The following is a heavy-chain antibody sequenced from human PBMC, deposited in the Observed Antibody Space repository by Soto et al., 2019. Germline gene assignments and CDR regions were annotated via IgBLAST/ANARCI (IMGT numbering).Heavy chain of an antibody. CDR1: GGSISSYY. J-gene: IGHJ6*03. V-gene: IGHV4-59*01. Sequence: SETLSLTCTVSGGSISSYYWSWIRQPPGKGLEWIGYIYYSGSTNYNPSLKSRVTISVDTSKNQFSLKLSSVTAADTAVYYCARAARRFGELSGASMDVWGKGTTVTVSS. D-gene: IGHD3-10*01. CDR3: ARAARRFGELSGASMDV. CDR2: IYYSGST.